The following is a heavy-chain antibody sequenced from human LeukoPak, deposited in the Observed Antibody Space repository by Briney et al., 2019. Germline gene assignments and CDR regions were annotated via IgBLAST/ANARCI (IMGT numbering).Heavy chain of an antibody. J-gene: IGHJ5*02. CDR3: ARVNYHLLVGWFDP. D-gene: IGHD1-26*01. CDR1: GFTVGDYT. Sequence: RGSLRLSCAASGFTVGDYTLTWVRQAPGKGLEWVSSISSDYGYIYYADSVKGRFTISRDNAKNSLFLQMDSLRAEDTAVYFCARVNYHLLVGWFDPWGQGTLVTVSS. V-gene: IGHV3-21*01. CDR2: ISSDYGYI.